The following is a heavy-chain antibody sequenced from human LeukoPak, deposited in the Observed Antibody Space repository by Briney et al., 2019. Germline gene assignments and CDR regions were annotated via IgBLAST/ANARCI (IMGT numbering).Heavy chain of an antibody. J-gene: IGHJ3*02. Sequence: PGGSLRLSCAASGFTFSSYAMHWVRQAPGKGLEYVSAISSNGGSTYYANSVKGRFTISRDNSKNTLYLQMGSLRAEDMAVYYCARGNDAFDIWGQGTMVTASS. CDR1: GFTFSSYA. CDR2: ISSNGGST. CDR3: ARGNDAFDI. V-gene: IGHV3-64*01.